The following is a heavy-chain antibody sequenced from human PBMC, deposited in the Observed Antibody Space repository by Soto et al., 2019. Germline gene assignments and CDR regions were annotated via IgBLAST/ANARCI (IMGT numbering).Heavy chain of an antibody. D-gene: IGHD5-12*01. CDR3: ARDRGYTGFDVAY. V-gene: IGHV3-48*01. Sequence: EVHLVESGGGLVQPGGSLRLSCAASGFTFSRYAMNWVRQAPGKGREWVSYINHDSGTIYYADSGKGRFTISRDNANNLLSLQMNSQRAEDTAVYYCARDRGYTGFDVAYWGQGTLVTVSS. CDR2: INHDSGTI. J-gene: IGHJ4*02. CDR1: GFTFSRYA.